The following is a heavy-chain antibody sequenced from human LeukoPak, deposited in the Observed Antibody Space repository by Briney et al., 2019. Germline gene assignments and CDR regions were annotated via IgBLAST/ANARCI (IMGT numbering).Heavy chain of an antibody. J-gene: IGHJ4*02. CDR2: INPNSGGT. Sequence: ASVKVSCKASGYTITDYYIHWVRQAPGQGLEWMGWINPNSGGTNYAQKFQGRVTMTSDTSISTAYMELSRLRSDDTALYYCTRGSYYDSSGYSGVRLFDYWGQGTPVAVPS. CDR3: TRGSYYDSSGYSGVRLFDY. CDR1: GYTITDYY. V-gene: IGHV1-2*02. D-gene: IGHD3-22*01.